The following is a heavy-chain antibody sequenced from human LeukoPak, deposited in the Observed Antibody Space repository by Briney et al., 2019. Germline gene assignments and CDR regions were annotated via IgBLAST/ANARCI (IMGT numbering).Heavy chain of an antibody. CDR1: GYTFTTYW. D-gene: IGHD3-22*01. CDR2: IYPGDSET. Sequence: GESLKISCKGSGYTFTTYWIGWVRQMPGKGLEWVGIIYPGDSETRYSPSFQGHVTISADRSISTAYLQWRSLKASDTAMYYCARQLDYYDKRDYWGQGTLVTVAS. V-gene: IGHV5-51*01. J-gene: IGHJ4*02. CDR3: ARQLDYYDKRDY.